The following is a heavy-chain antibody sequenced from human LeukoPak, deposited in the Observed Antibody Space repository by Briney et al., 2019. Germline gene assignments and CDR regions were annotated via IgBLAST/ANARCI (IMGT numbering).Heavy chain of an antibody. CDR3: AREHITMIVVPSDAFDI. Sequence: GGSLRLSCAASGFTFSSYEMNWVRQAPGKGLEWVSYISSSGSTIYYADSVKGRFTISRDNAKNSLYLQMNSLRAEDTAVYYCAREHITMIVVPSDAFDIWGQGTMVTVSS. CDR1: GFTFSSYE. CDR2: ISSSGSTI. J-gene: IGHJ3*02. D-gene: IGHD3-22*01. V-gene: IGHV3-48*03.